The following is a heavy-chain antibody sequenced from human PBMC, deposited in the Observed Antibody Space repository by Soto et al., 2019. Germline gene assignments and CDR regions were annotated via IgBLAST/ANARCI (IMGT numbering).Heavy chain of an antibody. D-gene: IGHD1-1*01. CDR3: TSTRPGTNVFDI. CDR2: IRSKGDGGAT. V-gene: IGHV3-15*01. Sequence: EVQLAESGGGLVEPGGSLRLSCAGSGITLSNAWMNWVRQAAGKGLEWVGRIRSKGDGGATEYAAPVKGRFTFSRDDSENTLFLQMSALTPEATGVYFCTSTRPGTNVFDIWGPGTMVIVSS. CDR1: GITLSNAW. J-gene: IGHJ3*02.